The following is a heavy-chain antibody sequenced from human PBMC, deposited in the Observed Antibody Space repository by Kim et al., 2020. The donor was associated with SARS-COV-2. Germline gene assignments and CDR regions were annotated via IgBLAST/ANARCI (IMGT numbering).Heavy chain of an antibody. D-gene: IGHD2-21*02. Sequence: ASVKVSCKASGYTFTSYAMHWVRQAPGQRLEWMGWINAGNGNTKYSQKFQGRVTITRDTSASTAYMELSSLRSEDTAVYYCARVQVAYCGGDCFVGVLDYWGQATLVTVSS. CDR2: INAGNGNT. CDR3: ARVQVAYCGGDCFVGVLDY. J-gene: IGHJ4*02. CDR1: GYTFTSYA. V-gene: IGHV1-3*01.